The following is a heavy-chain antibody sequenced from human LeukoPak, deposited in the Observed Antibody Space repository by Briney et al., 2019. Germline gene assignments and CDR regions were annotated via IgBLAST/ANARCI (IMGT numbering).Heavy chain of an antibody. CDR1: GFAFSAYG. CDR3: VAVTLDY. Sequence: GGSLRLSCAASGFAFSAYGMHWVRQAPGKGLEWVAFIQYDGSTKYYADCVEGRFTISRDNSKKTLYLQMNSLTPEDTAVYFAVAVTLDYWGQGTLVTVSS. CDR2: IQYDGSTK. V-gene: IGHV3-30*02. J-gene: IGHJ4*02. D-gene: IGHD6-19*01.